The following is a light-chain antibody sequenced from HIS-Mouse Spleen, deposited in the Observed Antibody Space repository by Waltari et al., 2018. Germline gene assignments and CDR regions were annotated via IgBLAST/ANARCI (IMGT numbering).Light chain of an antibody. J-gene: IGLJ2*01. V-gene: IGLV3-27*01. CDR2: TDS. CDR3: YSAADNSGV. CDR1: VLAKKY. Sequence: SYELTQPSSVSVSPGQTARITCPGDVLAKKYARWFQQKPGQAPVLVIYTDSERPSGIPERFSGSSSGTTVTLTISGAQVEDEADYYCYSAADNSGVFGGGTKLTVL.